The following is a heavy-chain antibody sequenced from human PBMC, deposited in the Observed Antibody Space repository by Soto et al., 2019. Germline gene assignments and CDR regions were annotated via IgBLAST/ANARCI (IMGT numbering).Heavy chain of an antibody. J-gene: IGHJ3*02. V-gene: IGHV3-21*01. CDR3: AKDLVPQQLVPHAFDI. CDR2: ISSSSSYI. Sequence: PGGSLRLSCAASGFTFSSYSMNWVRQAPGKGLEWVSSISSSSSYIYYADSVKGRFTISRDNAKNSLYLQMNSLRAEDTAVYYCAKDLVPQQLVPHAFDIWGQGTMVTVSS. D-gene: IGHD6-13*01. CDR1: GFTFSSYS.